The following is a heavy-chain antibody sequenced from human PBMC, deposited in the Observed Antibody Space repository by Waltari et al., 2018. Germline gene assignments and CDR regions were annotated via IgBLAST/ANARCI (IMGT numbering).Heavy chain of an antibody. V-gene: IGHV1-69*12. Sequence: QVQLVPSGAEVKKPGSSVKVSCKASGGTVGSYAISWVRQAPGEGLEWMGGIIPIFGTAPNYAQKFQGRLTVTADESTATVYMDLSSLRSDDTAIYYCTRRELGGAFDPWGQGTLVTVSS. CDR1: GGTVGSYA. D-gene: IGHD3-16*01. J-gene: IGHJ5*02. CDR2: IIPIFGTAP. CDR3: TRRELGGAFDP.